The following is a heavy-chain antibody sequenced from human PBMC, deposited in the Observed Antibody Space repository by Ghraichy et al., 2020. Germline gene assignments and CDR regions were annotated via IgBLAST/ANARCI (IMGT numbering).Heavy chain of an antibody. J-gene: IGHJ4*02. CDR3: ARSATVTSQIDY. D-gene: IGHD4-17*01. Sequence: LSLTCAASGFTFSSYWMSWVRQAPGKGLEWVANIKQDGSEKYYVDSVKGRFTISRDNAKNSLYLQMNSLRAEDTAVYYCARSATVTSQIDYWGQGTLVTVSS. CDR1: GFTFSSYW. CDR2: IKQDGSEK. V-gene: IGHV3-7*01.